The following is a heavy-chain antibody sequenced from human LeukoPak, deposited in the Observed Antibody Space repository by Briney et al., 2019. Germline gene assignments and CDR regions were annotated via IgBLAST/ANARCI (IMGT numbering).Heavy chain of an antibody. D-gene: IGHD3-22*01. J-gene: IGHJ4*02. CDR1: GGSISSSSYY. Sequence: KPSETLSLTCTVSGGSISSSSYYWGWIRQPPGKGLEWIGSIYYSGSTYYNPSLKSRVTISVDTSKNQFSLKLSSVTAADTAVYYCASLGDEYYYDSSGDYWGQGTLVTVSS. CDR2: IYYSGST. V-gene: IGHV4-39*01. CDR3: ASLGDEYYYDSSGDY.